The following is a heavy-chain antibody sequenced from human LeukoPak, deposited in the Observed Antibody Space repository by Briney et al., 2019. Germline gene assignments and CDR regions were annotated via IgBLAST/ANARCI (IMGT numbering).Heavy chain of an antibody. CDR1: GRSTSSYY. V-gene: IGHV4-59*01. CDR3: ARQWRYNWNYDVHAFDI. Sequence: PETLSLTCTVSGRSTSSYYWSWIRQPPGKGLEWIGYILYSGSTTYNPSLKTRATISVDTPKNQFSLKRSAVDATDTPWYSFARQWRYNWNYDVHAFDIWGQGTMVTVSS. D-gene: IGHD1-7*01. J-gene: IGHJ3*02. CDR2: ILYSGST.